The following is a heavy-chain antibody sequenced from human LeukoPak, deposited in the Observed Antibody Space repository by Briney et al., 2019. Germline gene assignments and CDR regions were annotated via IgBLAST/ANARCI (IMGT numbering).Heavy chain of an antibody. CDR1: GYIFTKYV. CDR3: ARDDCGDTCYPGGY. J-gene: IGHJ4*02. Sequence: APVKVSCKASGYIFTKYVVHWVRQAPGQRREWMGWIKAGNGDTKYSQNFQGRLTITRDTSASTVYMELSSLTSEDTALYYCARDDCGDTCYPGGYWGQGTLVTVSS. V-gene: IGHV1-3*01. CDR2: IKAGNGDT. D-gene: IGHD2-21*01.